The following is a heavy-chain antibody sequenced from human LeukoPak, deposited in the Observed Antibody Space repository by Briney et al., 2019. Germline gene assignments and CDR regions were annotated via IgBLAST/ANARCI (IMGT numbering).Heavy chain of an antibody. CDR3: AKDGTSYYYIYY. Sequence: GGSLRLSCAASGFTFSSYGMHWVRQAPGKGLEWLAFIRYDGSNTYYADSVKGRFTVSRDDSKNTLYLQMNSLRGDDTAVYYCAKDGTSYYYIYYWGQGTLVTVSS. J-gene: IGHJ4*02. V-gene: IGHV3-30*02. CDR2: IRYDGSNT. CDR1: GFTFSSYG. D-gene: IGHD2/OR15-2a*01.